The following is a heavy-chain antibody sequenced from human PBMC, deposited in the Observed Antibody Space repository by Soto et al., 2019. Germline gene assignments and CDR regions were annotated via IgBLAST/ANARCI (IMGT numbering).Heavy chain of an antibody. D-gene: IGHD3-3*01. CDR2: IIPIFGTA. V-gene: IGHV1-69*13. J-gene: IGHJ6*02. Sequence: GASVKVSCKASGGTFSSYAISWVRQAPGQGLEWMGGIIPIFGTANYAQKFQGRVTITADESTSTAYMELSSLRSEDTAVYYCARDLSATTYYDFWSGYPSYGMDVWGQGTTVTVSS. CDR3: ARDLSATTYYDFWSGYPSYGMDV. CDR1: GGTFSSYA.